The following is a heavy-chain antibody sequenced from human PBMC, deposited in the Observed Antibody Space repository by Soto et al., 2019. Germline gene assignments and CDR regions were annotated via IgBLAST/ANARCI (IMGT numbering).Heavy chain of an antibody. Sequence: GGSLRLSCAASGLTFISYIMNWVRQAPGKGLEWVSSISSSSSYIYYADSVKGRLTISRDNAKNSLYLQMNSLRAEDKAVYYCEAGYRRSSGQNQSWGQGNLVNVSS. CDR3: EAGYRRSSGQNQS. J-gene: IGHJ5*02. CDR1: GLTFISYI. D-gene: IGHD6-6*01. V-gene: IGHV3-21*01. CDR2: ISSSSSYI.